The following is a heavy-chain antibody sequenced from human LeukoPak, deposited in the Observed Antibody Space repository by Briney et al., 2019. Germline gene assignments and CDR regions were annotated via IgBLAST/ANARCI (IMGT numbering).Heavy chain of an antibody. V-gene: IGHV3-30*02. J-gene: IGHJ4*02. CDR1: GFIFRSHG. CDR3: AKKGYYASGSYFDY. Sequence: GGSLRLSCAASGFIFRSHGMNWVRQAPGKGLQWVAFVRYDGSYKYYADSVNGRFTISRDNSKNTLYLQMNSLRPEDTAMYYCAKKGYYASGSYFDYWGQGTLVTVSS. D-gene: IGHD3-10*01. CDR2: VRYDGSYK.